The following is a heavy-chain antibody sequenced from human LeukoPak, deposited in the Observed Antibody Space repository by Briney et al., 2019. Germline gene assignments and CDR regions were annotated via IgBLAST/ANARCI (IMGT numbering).Heavy chain of an antibody. V-gene: IGHV4-59*01. CDR2: IYYSGST. CDR1: GGSISIYY. J-gene: IGHJ4*02. D-gene: IGHD3-9*01. CDR3: ARDDYDILTGSHHGFDY. Sequence: PSETLSLTCTVSGGSISIYYWSWIRQPPGKGLEWIGYIYYSGSTNYNPSLKSRVTISVDTSKNPFSLKLSSVTAADTAVYYCARDDYDILTGSHHGFDYWGQGTLVTVSS.